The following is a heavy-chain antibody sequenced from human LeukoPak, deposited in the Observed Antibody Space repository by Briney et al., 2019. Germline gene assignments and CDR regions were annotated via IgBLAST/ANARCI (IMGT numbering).Heavy chain of an antibody. J-gene: IGHJ6*02. V-gene: IGHV4-59*01. CDR3: AKDKSGFYYTMDV. CDR2: VYKTGSA. D-gene: IGHD6-25*01. CDR1: GGSISGSY. Sequence: SGTLSLTCTVSGGSISGSYWNWIRQSPGKGLEWIGYVYKTGSASYNPSLKTRVTISLDTSKNQFSLKLTSVTAADTAVYYCAKDKSGFYYTMDVWGQGTTVTVSS.